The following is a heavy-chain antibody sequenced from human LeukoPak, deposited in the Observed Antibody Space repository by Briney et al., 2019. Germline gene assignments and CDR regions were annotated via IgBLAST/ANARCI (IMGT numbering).Heavy chain of an antibody. CDR2: INPNSGGT. V-gene: IGHV1-2*02. D-gene: IGHD3-16*01. J-gene: IGHJ3*02. CDR3: ARDRSGLRLGELSI. Sequence: ASVKVSCKASGYTFTSYDINWVRQAPGQGLEWMGWINPNSGGTNYAQKFQGRVTMTRDTSISTAYMELSRLRSDDTAVYYCARDRSGLRLGELSIWGQGTMVTVSS. CDR1: GYTFTSYD.